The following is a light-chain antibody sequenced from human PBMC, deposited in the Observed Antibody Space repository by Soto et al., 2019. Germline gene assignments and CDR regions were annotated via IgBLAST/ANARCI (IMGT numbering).Light chain of an antibody. V-gene: IGKV3-15*01. J-gene: IGKJ1*01. CDR2: GAS. CDR3: QQYNNWPRT. Sequence: EIVLTQSPGALSLSPGDRATLCCRASQSVSSNLAWYQQKPGQAPRLLIYGASTRATGIPARFSGSGSGTEFTLTISSLQSEDFAVYYCQQYNNWPRTFGQGTKVDIK. CDR1: QSVSSN.